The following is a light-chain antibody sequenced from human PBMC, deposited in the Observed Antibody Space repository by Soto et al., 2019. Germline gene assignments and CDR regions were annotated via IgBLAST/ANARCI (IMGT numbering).Light chain of an antibody. J-gene: IGKJ5*01. CDR2: GAS. CDR1: QSVSSSY. Sequence: EIVLTQSPGTLSLSPGERATLSCRASQSVSSSYLAWYQQKPGQAPRLLIYGASIRATGIPDRFSGSGSGTDFTLTISSLQPEDFAVYYGQQYGSSPSTFGQGTRLEIK. CDR3: QQYGSSPST. V-gene: IGKV3-20*01.